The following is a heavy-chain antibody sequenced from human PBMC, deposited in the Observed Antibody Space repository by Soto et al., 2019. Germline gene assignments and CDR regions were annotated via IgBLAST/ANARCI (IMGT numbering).Heavy chain of an antibody. V-gene: IGHV4-39*01. CDR2: IYYSGST. Sequence: SETLSLTCTVSGGSISSSSYYWGWIRQPPGKGLEWIGSIYYSGSTYYNPSLKSRVTISVDTSKNQFSLKLSSVTAADTAVYYCARYYSGYGRYDYWGQGTLVTVSS. CDR3: ARYYSGYGRYDY. J-gene: IGHJ4*02. CDR1: GGSISSSSYY. D-gene: IGHD5-12*01.